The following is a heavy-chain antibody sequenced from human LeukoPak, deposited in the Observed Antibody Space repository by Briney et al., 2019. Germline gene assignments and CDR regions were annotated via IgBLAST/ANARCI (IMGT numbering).Heavy chain of an antibody. CDR3: AREVGGATGFGHDY. CDR2: IIPIFGTA. D-gene: IGHD1-26*01. J-gene: IGHJ4*02. CDR1: GYTFTSYD. V-gene: IGHV1-69*13. Sequence: ASVKVSCKASGYTFTSYDINWVRQAPGQGLEWMGGIIPIFGTANYAQKFQGRVTITADESTSTAYMELSSLRSEDTAVYYCAREVGGATGFGHDYWGQGTLVTVSS.